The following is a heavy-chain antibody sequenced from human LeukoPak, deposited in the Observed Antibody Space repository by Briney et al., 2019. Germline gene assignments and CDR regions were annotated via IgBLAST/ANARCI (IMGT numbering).Heavy chain of an antibody. D-gene: IGHD2-8*01. V-gene: IGHV1-18*04. CDR1: GYTFTDYY. Sequence: ASVKVSCKASGYTFTDYYMHWVRQAPGQGLEWMGWISAYNGNTNYAQKLQGRVTMTTDTSTSTAYMELRSLRSDDTAVYYCARDIVLMVYAMLDAFDIWGQGTMVTVSS. CDR3: ARDIVLMVYAMLDAFDI. CDR2: ISAYNGNT. J-gene: IGHJ3*02.